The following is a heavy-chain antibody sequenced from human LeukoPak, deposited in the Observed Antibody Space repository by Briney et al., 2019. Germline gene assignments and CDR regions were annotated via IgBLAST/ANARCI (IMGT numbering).Heavy chain of an antibody. J-gene: IGHJ4*02. CDR3: ATGDSSGWKYYFDY. V-gene: IGHV1-8*01. Sequence: GASVKVSCKASGYTLTSYDINWVRQATGQGLEWMGWMNPNSGNTGYAQKFQGRVTMTRNTSISTAYMELSSLRSEDTAVYYCATGDSSGWKYYFDYWGQGTLVTVSS. CDR1: GYTLTSYD. CDR2: MNPNSGNT. D-gene: IGHD6-19*01.